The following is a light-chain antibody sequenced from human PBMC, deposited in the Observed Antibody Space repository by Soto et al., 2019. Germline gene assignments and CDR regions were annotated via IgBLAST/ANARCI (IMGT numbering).Light chain of an antibody. V-gene: IGLV2-23*02. CDR2: DVS. CDR3: CSYAGDSYV. CDR1: SSDVGNYHL. Sequence: QSALTQPASVSGSPGQSITISCTGTSSDVGNYHLVSWYHQHPGKAPKLMIYDVSKQPSGVSNRFSGSKSGNTASLTMCGLHADDEADYYCCSYAGDSYVFGTGTKLTVL. J-gene: IGLJ1*01.